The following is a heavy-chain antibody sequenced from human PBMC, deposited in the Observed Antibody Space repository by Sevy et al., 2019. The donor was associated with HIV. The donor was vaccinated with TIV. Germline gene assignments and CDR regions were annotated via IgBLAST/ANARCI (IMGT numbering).Heavy chain of an antibody. CDR1: GFTFSNYN. CDR2: ISSSSNTI. V-gene: IGHV3-48*01. CDR3: AREGGYSDQGMDV. J-gene: IGHJ6*02. Sequence: GGSLRLSCAASGFTFSNYNMNWVRQAPGKGLEWASYISSSSNTIYYADSVKGRFTISRDNDKNSLYLEMNSLRAEDTAVYYCAREGGYSDQGMDVWGLGTTVTDSS. D-gene: IGHD5-12*01.